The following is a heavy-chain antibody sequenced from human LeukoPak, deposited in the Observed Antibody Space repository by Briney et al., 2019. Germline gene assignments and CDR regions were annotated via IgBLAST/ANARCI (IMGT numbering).Heavy chain of an antibody. D-gene: IGHD6-19*01. J-gene: IGHJ3*02. CDR1: GFTFSDDY. CDR3: AGYSSGWFGAFHI. CDR2: IISTGGTI. V-gene: IGHV3-11*04. Sequence: GGSLRLSCAASGFTFSDDYMSWIRQAPGKGLEWLSYIISTGGTIYYADSVKGRFTISRDNAKNSLYLQMNSLRAEDTAVYYCAGYSSGWFGAFHIWGQGTMVTVSS.